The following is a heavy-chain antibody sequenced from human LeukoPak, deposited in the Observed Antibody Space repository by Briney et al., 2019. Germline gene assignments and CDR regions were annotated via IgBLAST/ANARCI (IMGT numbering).Heavy chain of an antibody. Sequence: GGSLRLSCAASGFTFSSYGMHWVRQAPGKGLEWVAVIWYDGSNKYYADSVKGRFTISRDTSNNTLYLQMNSLRADDTAVYYCAREGKWLQLRYFDYWGQGTLVTVSS. CDR3: AREGKWLQLRYFDY. CDR1: GFTFSSYG. CDR2: IWYDGSNK. V-gene: IGHV3-33*01. J-gene: IGHJ4*02. D-gene: IGHD5-24*01.